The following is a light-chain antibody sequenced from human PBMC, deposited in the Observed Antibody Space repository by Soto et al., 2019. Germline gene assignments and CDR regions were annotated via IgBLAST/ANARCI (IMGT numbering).Light chain of an antibody. CDR2: DAS. Sequence: DIKMTQSPSTLSASVGDRVTITCRASQSISSWLAWYQQKPGKAPKLLIYDASSLESGVPSRFSGSGSGTEFTLTISSLQTDDFSTNYCQQYHSYWTFGQGTKV. V-gene: IGKV1-5*01. CDR3: QQYHSYWT. CDR1: QSISSW. J-gene: IGKJ1*01.